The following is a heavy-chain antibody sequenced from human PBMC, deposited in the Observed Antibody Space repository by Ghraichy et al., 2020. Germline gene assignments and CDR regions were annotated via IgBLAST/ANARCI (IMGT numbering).Heavy chain of an antibody. J-gene: IGHJ2*01. Sequence: SCAASGFTFSSYAMSWVRQAPGKGLEWVSAISGSGGSTYYADSVKGRFTISRDNSKNTLYLQMNSLRAEDTAVYYCAKVVGIFRYWYFDLWGRGTLVTVSS. CDR2: ISGSGGST. CDR3: AKVVGIFRYWYFDL. CDR1: GFTFSSYA. V-gene: IGHV3-23*01. D-gene: IGHD1-26*01.